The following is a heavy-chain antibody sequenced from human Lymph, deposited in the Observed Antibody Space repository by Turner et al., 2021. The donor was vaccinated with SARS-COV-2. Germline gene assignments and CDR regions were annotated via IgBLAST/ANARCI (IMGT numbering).Heavy chain of an antibody. CDR3: ARSRDLQSMVRGVDPFDY. Sequence: QVQLVQSGAEVKKPGASVKVSCKASGSTLTGYYMHWVRQAPGQGLEWMGWIHPNGGGTNYAQKFQGRVTMTRDTSISTAYMDLSRLRSDDTAMYYCARSRDLQSMVRGVDPFDYWGQGTLVTVSS. CDR1: GSTLTGYY. J-gene: IGHJ4*02. CDR2: IHPNGGGT. V-gene: IGHV1-2*02. D-gene: IGHD3-10*01.